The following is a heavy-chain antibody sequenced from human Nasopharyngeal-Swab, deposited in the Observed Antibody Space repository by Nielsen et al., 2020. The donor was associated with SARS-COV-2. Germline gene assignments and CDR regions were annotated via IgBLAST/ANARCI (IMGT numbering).Heavy chain of an antibody. CDR1: GFTFSSHA. D-gene: IGHD6-13*01. Sequence: GESLKISCAASGFTFSSHAMTWVRQAPGKGLVWVSRINSDGSYTSYADSVKGRFTISRDNAKNTLYLQMNSLRAEDTAVYYCARAHNSWPAFFDYWGQGTLVTVSS. CDR2: INSDGSYT. J-gene: IGHJ4*02. V-gene: IGHV3-74*01. CDR3: ARAHNSWPAFFDY.